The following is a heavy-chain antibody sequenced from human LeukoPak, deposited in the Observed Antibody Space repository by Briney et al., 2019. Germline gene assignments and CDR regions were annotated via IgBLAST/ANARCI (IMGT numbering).Heavy chain of an antibody. D-gene: IGHD2-2*01. CDR1: GFVFSNYW. J-gene: IGHJ4*02. V-gene: IGHV3-7*01. CDR2: IKPDGTEK. Sequence: GGSLRLSCAASGFVFSNYWMSWVRQAPGKGLEWVANIKPDGTEKYYVDSLKGRFTISRDNAKNTVYLQINSLRDEDTAVYYCARICSSTDCLIPDWGQGTLVTVSS. CDR3: ARICSSTDCLIPD.